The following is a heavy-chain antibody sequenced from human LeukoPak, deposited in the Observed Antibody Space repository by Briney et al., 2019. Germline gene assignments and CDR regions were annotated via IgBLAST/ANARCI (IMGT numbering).Heavy chain of an antibody. CDR2: VYYSGST. Sequence: SETLSLTGTVSGGSISSYYWSWIRQPPGNGLEWIGYVYYSGSTNYNPSLSVDTSKNQFSLKLSSVTAADTAVYDASSGWRIGIWGQGTMVTVSS. D-gene: IGHD6-19*01. CDR1: GGSISSYY. V-gene: IGHV4-59*03. J-gene: IGHJ3*02. CDR3: SSGWRIGI.